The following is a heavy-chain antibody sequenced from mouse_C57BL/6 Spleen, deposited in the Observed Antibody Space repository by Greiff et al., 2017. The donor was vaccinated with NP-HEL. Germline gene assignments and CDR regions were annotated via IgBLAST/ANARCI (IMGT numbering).Heavy chain of an antibody. CDR1: GFTFSDYG. CDR3: ASDLTHYYAMDY. V-gene: IGHV5-17*01. CDR2: ISSGSSTI. Sequence: EVMLVESGGGLVKPGGSLKLSCAASGFTFSDYGMHWVRQAPEKGLEWVAYISSGSSTIYYADTVKGRFTISRDNAKNTLFLQMTSLRSDDTAMYYCASDLTHYYAMDYWGQGTSVTVSS. D-gene: IGHD4-1*01. J-gene: IGHJ4*01.